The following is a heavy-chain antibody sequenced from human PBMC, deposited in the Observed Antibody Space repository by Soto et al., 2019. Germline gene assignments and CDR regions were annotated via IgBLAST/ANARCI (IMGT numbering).Heavy chain of an antibody. Sequence: EVQLVESGGDLVQRGGSLRHSCAAFGFPFSSYWMHLIRQTPGKGLYWVARISGDGVTTYYVDSVTGRVTVSRDNAKNILSLQISGLRAEDTAVYYCAREYYGLLTGYSTDYWGQGALGSVSA. J-gene: IGHJ4*02. CDR1: GFPFSSYW. CDR2: ISGDGVTT. D-gene: IGHD3-9*01. CDR3: AREYYGLLTGYSTDY. V-gene: IGHV3-74*01.